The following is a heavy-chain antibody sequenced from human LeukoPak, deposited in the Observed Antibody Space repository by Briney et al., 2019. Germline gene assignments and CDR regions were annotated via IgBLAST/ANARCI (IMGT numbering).Heavy chain of an antibody. V-gene: IGHV1-2*02. D-gene: IGHD2-15*01. J-gene: IGHJ4*02. CDR1: GYTFTGYY. Sequence: ASVKVSCKASGYTFTGYYMHWVRQAPGQGLEWMGWINPNSGGTNYAQKFQGRVTMTRDTSISTAYMELSRLRSDDTAVYYCASICSGGSCYRSRIHDYWGQGNLVTVSS. CDR2: INPNSGGT. CDR3: ASICSGGSCYRSRIHDY.